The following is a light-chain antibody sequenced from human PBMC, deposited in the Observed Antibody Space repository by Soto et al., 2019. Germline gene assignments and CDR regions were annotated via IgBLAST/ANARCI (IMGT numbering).Light chain of an antibody. Sequence: EIVMTQSPATLSVSPGARAPLSCRASQSVSSNLAWYQQKPGQAPRLLIYGASTRATGIPARFSGSGSGTEFTLTISSLQSGDFAVYYCQQYNNWPPITFGQGTRLEIK. J-gene: IGKJ5*01. CDR2: GAS. V-gene: IGKV3-15*01. CDR1: QSVSSN. CDR3: QQYNNWPPIT.